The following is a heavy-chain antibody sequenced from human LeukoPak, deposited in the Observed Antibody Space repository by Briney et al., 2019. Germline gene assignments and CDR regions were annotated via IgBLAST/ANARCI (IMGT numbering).Heavy chain of an antibody. CDR1: GFTFSNYW. V-gene: IGHV3-7*01. Sequence: GGSLRLSCAASGFTFSNYWMSWVRRAPGKGLGWVANIKQDGSETYYVDSVRGRFTISRDNAKNSLYLQMDSLRAEDTAVYYCARDFWGAYRVDYFDYWGQGTLVTVSS. D-gene: IGHD3-3*01. CDR3: ARDFWGAYRVDYFDY. J-gene: IGHJ4*02. CDR2: IKQDGSET.